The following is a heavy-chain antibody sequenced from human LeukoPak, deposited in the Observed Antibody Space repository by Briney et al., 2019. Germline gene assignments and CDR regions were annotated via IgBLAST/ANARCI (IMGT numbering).Heavy chain of an antibody. V-gene: IGHV1-18*01. CDR3: ARGSSPYNWYFDL. D-gene: IGHD4-11*01. Sequence: ASVKVSCKTSGYRLRNHGISWVRQAPGQGLEWMGWIGADSGDTHGDTHYAEKLQGRVTMTTDTSTDTAYMDLRSLTSDDTAVYYCARGSSPYNWYFDLWGRGTLVTVSS. CDR1: GYRLRNHG. J-gene: IGHJ2*01. CDR2: IGADSGDTHGDT.